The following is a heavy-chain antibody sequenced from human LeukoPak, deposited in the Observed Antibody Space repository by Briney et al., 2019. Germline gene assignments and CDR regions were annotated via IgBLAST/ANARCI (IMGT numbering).Heavy chain of an antibody. D-gene: IGHD3-10*01. CDR3: AKEGSGSYYFGDPFDY. V-gene: IGHV3-53*01. Sequence: PGGSLRLSCTVSGFTVSSNSMSWVRQAPGKGLEWVSFIYSAGNTHYSDSVKGRFTISRDNSKNTLYLQMNSLRAEGTAVYYCAKEGSGSYYFGDPFDYWGQGTLVTVSS. CDR1: GFTVSSNS. J-gene: IGHJ4*02. CDR2: IYSAGNT.